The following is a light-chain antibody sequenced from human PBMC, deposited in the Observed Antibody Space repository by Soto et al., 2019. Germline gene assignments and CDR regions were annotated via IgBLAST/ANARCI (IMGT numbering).Light chain of an antibody. CDR1: QRIRNH. Sequence: EIVLTQSPATLSLSPGERATLSCRASQRIRNHLAWYQQKPGQAPRLFIYDVSDRATGVPARFTGSGSGTDFTLTISSLEPEDFATYYCQQCTNWPPTFGQGTRLEIK. CDR3: QQCTNWPPT. V-gene: IGKV3-11*01. J-gene: IGKJ5*01. CDR2: DVS.